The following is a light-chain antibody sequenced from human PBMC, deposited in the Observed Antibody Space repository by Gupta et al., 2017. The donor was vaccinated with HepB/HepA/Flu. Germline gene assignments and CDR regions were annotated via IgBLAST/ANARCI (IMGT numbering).Light chain of an antibody. J-gene: IGLJ2*01. V-gene: IGLV2-18*02. CDR1: SSDGGNYDR. Sequence: QSALTQPPSVSGSPGQSVTISCTGTSSDGGNYDRVSWYQQPPGTAPKLMIYEVSNRPSGVPDRFSGSKSGNTASLTISGLQAEDEADYYCSSYAASTTVVFGGGTKLTVL. CDR3: SSYAASTTVV. CDR2: EVS.